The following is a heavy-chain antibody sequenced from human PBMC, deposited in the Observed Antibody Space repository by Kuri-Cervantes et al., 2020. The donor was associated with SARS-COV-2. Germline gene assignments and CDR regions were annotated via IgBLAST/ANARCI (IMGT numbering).Heavy chain of an antibody. D-gene: IGHD2-2*01. CDR3: AKVWEDIVVVPAFDI. J-gene: IGHJ3*02. Sequence: GGSLRLSCAPSGFTFSSYGMHWVRQAPGKGLEWVAFIRYDGSNKYYADSVKGRFTISRDNSKNTLYLQMNSLRAEDTAVYYCAKVWEDIVVVPAFDIWGQGTMVTVSS. V-gene: IGHV3-30*02. CDR2: IRYDGSNK. CDR1: GFTFSSYG.